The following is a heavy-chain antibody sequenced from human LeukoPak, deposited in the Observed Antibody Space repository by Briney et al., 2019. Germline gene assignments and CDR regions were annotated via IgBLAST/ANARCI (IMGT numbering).Heavy chain of an antibody. CDR2: IKQDGSEK. CDR3: ARVMSASVWRTYGSYYYYYYMDV. V-gene: IGHV3-7*01. J-gene: IGHJ6*03. CDR1: GFTLSSYW. D-gene: IGHD3-16*01. Sequence: GGSLRLSCAASGFTLSSYWMTWVRQAPGKGLEWVANIKQDGSEKYSVDSVKGRFTISRDNAKNSLYMQMNSLRAGDTAVYYCARVMSASVWRTYGSYYYYYYMDVWGKGTTVTVSS.